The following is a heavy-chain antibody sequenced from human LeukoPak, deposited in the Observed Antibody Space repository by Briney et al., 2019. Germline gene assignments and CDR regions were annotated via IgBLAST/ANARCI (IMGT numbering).Heavy chain of an antibody. CDR3: ARGEYFDFWSGSYLKGYLDY. CDR2: IYHTGTT. Sequence: SETLSLTCSVSGFSITGNYWGWLRQPPGKGLEWIGYIYHTGTTYYNPSLKSRVTISMDMSNNHFSLTLNYVTAADTALYYCARGEYFDFWSGSYLKGYLDYWGVGTLVTVSS. D-gene: IGHD3-3*01. J-gene: IGHJ4*02. V-gene: IGHV4-38-2*02. CDR1: GFSITGNY.